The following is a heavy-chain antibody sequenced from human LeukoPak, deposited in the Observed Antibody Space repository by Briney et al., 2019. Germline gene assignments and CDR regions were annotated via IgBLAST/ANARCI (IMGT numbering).Heavy chain of an antibody. CDR3: AKTGSSGWSYFDY. Sequence: GGSLRLSCAVSGFTFSSYAMSWVRQAPGKGLEWVSVISGSGGGTYYADSVKGRFTISRDKSKNTLHLQMNSLRAEDTAIYYCAKTGSSGWSYFDYWGQGTLVTVSS. J-gene: IGHJ4*02. CDR2: ISGSGGGT. D-gene: IGHD6-19*01. CDR1: GFTFSSYA. V-gene: IGHV3-23*01.